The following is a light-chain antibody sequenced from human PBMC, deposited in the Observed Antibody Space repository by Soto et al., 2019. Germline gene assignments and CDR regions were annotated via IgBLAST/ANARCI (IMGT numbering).Light chain of an antibody. V-gene: IGLV2-14*01. CDR3: SSYTSSSTLDV. Sequence: QSVLTQPASVSGSPGQSITISCTGTSSDVGGYNDVSWYQQHPGKAPKLMIYEVSNRPSGVSNRFSGSKSGNTASLTISGLQAEDEADYYCSSYTSSSTLDVFGTGTKVT. CDR2: EVS. J-gene: IGLJ1*01. CDR1: SSDVGGYND.